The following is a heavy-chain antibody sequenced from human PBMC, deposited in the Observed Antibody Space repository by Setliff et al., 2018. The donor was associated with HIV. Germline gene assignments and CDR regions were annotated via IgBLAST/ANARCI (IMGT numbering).Heavy chain of an antibody. J-gene: IGHJ4*02. D-gene: IGHD3-9*01. Sequence: SETLSLTCAIYGGSLRGYYWSWIRQTPGKGLEWIGQTNPSGGVNYNPSLKSRVTISVDTSKNQFSLKLSSVTAADTAVYYCARGYDILTGYIFDYWGQGTLVTVSS. CDR1: GGSLRGYY. V-gene: IGHV4-34*01. CDR2: TNPSGGV. CDR3: ARGYDILTGYIFDY.